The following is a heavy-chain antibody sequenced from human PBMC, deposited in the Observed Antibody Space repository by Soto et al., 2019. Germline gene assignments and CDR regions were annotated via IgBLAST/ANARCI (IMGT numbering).Heavy chain of an antibody. CDR2: IIPIFGTA. CDR3: ASSAMDHYYYGMDV. CDR1: GGTFSSYA. Sequence: QVQLVQSGAEVKKPGSSVKVSCKSSGGTFSSYAISWVRQAPGQGLEWMGGIIPIFGTADYAQKFHGRVTITADESTSTAYMELSSLRSEDTAVYYCASSAMDHYYYGMDVWGQGTTVTVSS. J-gene: IGHJ6*02. D-gene: IGHD5-18*01. V-gene: IGHV1-69*12.